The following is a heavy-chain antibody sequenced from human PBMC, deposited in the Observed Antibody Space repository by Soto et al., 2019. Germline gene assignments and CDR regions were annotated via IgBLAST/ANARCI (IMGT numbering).Heavy chain of an antibody. D-gene: IGHD1-26*01. CDR1: GYTFTSYG. CDR2: ISAYNGNR. J-gene: IGHJ4*02. V-gene: IGHV1-18*01. CDR3: ARDQVGATGDY. Sequence: EASVKVSCKASGYTFTSYGISWVRQAPGQGLEWMGWISAYNGNRNYAQKVQGRVTMTTDTSTNTAYMEVRSLRSDDTAVYYCARDQVGATGDYWGQGTLVTVSS.